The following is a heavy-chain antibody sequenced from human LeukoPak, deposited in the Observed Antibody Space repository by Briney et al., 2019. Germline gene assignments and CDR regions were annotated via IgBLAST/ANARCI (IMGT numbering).Heavy chain of an antibody. CDR2: IYTSGTT. CDR3: ARQHRYCSGGSCYDY. CDR1: GGSISSYY. Sequence: SETLSLTCTVSGGSISSYYWSWIRQPPGKGLEWIGYIYTSGTTNYNPSLKSRVTISVDKSKNQFSLKLSSVTAADTAVYYCARQHRYCSGGSCYDYWGQGTLVTVSS. J-gene: IGHJ4*02. D-gene: IGHD2-15*01. V-gene: IGHV4-4*08.